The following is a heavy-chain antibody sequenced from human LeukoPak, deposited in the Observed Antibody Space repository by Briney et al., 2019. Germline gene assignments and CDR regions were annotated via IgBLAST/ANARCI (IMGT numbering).Heavy chain of an antibody. Sequence: SETLSLTCTVSGGSISSYYWSWIRQPAWKGLEWIGRIYTSGSTNYNPSRKSRVTMSVDTSKNQFSLKLSSVTAADTAVYYCARDGYDYVWGSYPRLDPWGQGTLVTVSS. J-gene: IGHJ5*02. CDR2: IYTSGST. CDR3: ARDGYDYVWGSYPRLDP. D-gene: IGHD3-16*02. CDR1: GGSISSYY. V-gene: IGHV4-4*07.